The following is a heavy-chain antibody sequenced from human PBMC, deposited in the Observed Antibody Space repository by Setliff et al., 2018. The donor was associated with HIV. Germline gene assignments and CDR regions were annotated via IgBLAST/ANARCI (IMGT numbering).Heavy chain of an antibody. J-gene: IGHJ5*02. CDR3: ARDRSSGWSKDWFDT. V-gene: IGHV4-59*12. CDR1: GGSISSYY. D-gene: IGHD6-19*01. Sequence: SETLSLTCTVSGGSISSYYWGWIRQPPGKGLEWIGYIYYSGSTNYNTSLKSRVTMSVDTSKNQFSLRLTSVTAADTAMYHCARDRSSGWSKDWFDTWGQGILVTVSS. CDR2: IYYSGST.